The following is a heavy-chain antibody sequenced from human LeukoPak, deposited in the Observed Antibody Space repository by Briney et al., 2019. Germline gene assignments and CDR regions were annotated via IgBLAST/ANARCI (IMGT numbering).Heavy chain of an antibody. V-gene: IGHV1-46*01. CDR2: INPSGGST. Sequence: ASVKVSCKASGYTFTSYYMHWVRQAPGQGLEWMGIINPSGGSTSYAQKFQGRVTMTRDTSTSTVYMELSSLRSEDAAVYYCASSRDGYNTIENWGQGTLVTVSS. CDR3: ASSRDGYNTIEN. J-gene: IGHJ4*02. D-gene: IGHD5-24*01. CDR1: GYTFTSYY.